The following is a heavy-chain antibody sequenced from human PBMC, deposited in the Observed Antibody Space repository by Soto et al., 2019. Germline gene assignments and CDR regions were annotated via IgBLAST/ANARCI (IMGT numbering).Heavy chain of an antibody. J-gene: IGHJ4*02. D-gene: IGHD5-18*01. CDR3: AREDTAMVGFDF. V-gene: IGHV1-2*02. Sequence: ASVKVSCKASGYTFTGYYMNWVRQAPGQGLEWMGWINPNSGGTNYAQKLQGRVTMTRDTSISTAYMELSRLRSDDTAVYYCAREDTAMVGFDFWGQGTLVTVSS. CDR1: GYTFTGYY. CDR2: INPNSGGT.